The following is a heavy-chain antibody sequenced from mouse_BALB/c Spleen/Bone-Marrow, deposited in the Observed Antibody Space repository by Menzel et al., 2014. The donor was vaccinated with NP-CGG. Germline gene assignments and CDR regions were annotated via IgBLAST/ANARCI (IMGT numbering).Heavy chain of an antibody. CDR2: IYPGDGDT. CDR3: ARGGISVDY. Sequence: QVQLQQSGAELVRPGSSVKISCESSGYVFSTYWISWVKQRTGRGLEWIGQIYPGDGDTDYNGKFKDKATLTADKSSNTAYMQLSSLTSEDSAVYFCARGGISVDYWGQGTTRTVSS. CDR1: GYVFSTYW. V-gene: IGHV1-80*01. J-gene: IGHJ2*01.